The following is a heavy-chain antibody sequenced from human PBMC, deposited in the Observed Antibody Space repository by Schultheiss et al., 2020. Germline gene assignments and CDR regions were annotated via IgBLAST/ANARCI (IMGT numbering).Heavy chain of an antibody. J-gene: IGHJ5*02. V-gene: IGHV4-59*01. CDR2: ISNTGNT. CDR1: GGSMDSDY. CDR3: ARVPPYYDILTGLILNNWFDP. Sequence: SATLSLTCSVSGGSMDSDYWSWIRQPPGKGLEWIGYISNTGNTNYNPSLKSRVTISADTSKNQFSLNLTSVTAADTAVYYCARVPPYYDILTGLILNNWFDPWGQGTLVTVAS. D-gene: IGHD3-9*01.